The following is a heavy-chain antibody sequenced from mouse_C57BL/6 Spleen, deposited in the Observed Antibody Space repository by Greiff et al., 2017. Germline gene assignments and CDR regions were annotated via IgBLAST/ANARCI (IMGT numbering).Heavy chain of an antibody. D-gene: IGHD2-5*01. J-gene: IGHJ2*01. CDR3: ARREGYSNYFFDY. CDR2: IHPNSGST. V-gene: IGHV1-64*01. Sequence: QVQLQQPGAELVKPGASVKLSCKASGYTFTSYWMHWVKQRPGQGLEWIGMIHPNSGSTNYNEKFKSKATLTVDKSSSTAYMQLSSLTSEDSAVYYCARREGYSNYFFDYWGQGTTLTVSS. CDR1: GYTFTSYW.